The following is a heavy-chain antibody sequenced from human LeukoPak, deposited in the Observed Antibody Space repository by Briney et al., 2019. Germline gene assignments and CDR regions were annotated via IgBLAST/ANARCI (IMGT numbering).Heavy chain of an antibody. J-gene: IGHJ4*02. CDR2: ISGSGGST. V-gene: IGHV3-23*01. CDR3: AKDYYDILTGQYDY. Sequence: GGSLRPSCAASGFTFSSYAMSWVRQAPGKGLEWVSAISGSGGSTYYADSVKGRFTISRDNSKNTLYLQMNSLRAEDTAVYYCAKDYYDILTGQYDYWGQGTLVTVSS. D-gene: IGHD3-9*01. CDR1: GFTFSSYA.